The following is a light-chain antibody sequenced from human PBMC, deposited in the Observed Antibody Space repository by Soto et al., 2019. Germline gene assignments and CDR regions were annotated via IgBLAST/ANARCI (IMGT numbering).Light chain of an antibody. V-gene: IGLV2-18*01. Sequence: QSALTQPPSVSGSPGQSVTISCTGTSCDVGSYNRVSWYQQPPGTAPKLMIYEVSNRPSGVPDRFSGSKSGNTASLTISGLQAEDEADYYCSLYTSSSTVVFGGGTKLTVL. CDR2: EVS. CDR3: SLYTSSSTVV. J-gene: IGLJ2*01. CDR1: SCDVGSYNR.